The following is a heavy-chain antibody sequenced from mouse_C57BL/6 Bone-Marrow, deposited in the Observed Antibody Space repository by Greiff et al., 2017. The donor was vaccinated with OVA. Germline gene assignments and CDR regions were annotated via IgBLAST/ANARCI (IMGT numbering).Heavy chain of an antibody. CDR2: ISSGGSYT. V-gene: IGHV5-6*02. CDR1: GFTFSSYG. Sequence: DVKLVESGGDLVKPGGSLKLSCAASGFTFSSYGMSWVRQTPDKRLEWVATISSGGSYTYYPDSVKGRFTISRDNAKNTLYLQMSSLKSEDTAMYYCARPPYYSNYAMDYWGQGTSVTVSS. J-gene: IGHJ4*01. D-gene: IGHD2-5*01. CDR3: ARPPYYSNYAMDY.